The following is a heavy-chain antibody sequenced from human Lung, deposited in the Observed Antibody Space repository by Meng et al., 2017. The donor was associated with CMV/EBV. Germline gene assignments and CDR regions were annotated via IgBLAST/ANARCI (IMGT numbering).Heavy chain of an antibody. J-gene: IGHJ5*02. D-gene: IGHD3-22*01. CDR1: GFTFGDYA. CDR3: TREPYYYDSSGYYYGFDP. Sequence: GESLKISCTASGFTFGDYAMSWVRQAPGKGLEWVGFIRSKAYGGTTEYAASVKGRFTISRDDSKSIAYLQMSSLKTEDTAVYYCTREPYYYDSSGYYYGFDPWGQGTLVTVSS. CDR2: IRSKAYGGTT. V-gene: IGHV3-49*04.